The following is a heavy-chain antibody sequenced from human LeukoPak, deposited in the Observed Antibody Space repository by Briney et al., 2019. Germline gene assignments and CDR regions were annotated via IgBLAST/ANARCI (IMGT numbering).Heavy chain of an antibody. V-gene: IGHV4-30-2*01. CDR3: ARAYDSSGYYNPTPYYFDY. D-gene: IGHD3-22*01. Sequence: SETLSLTCAVSGGSISSGGYSWSWIRQPPGEGLEWIGYIYHSGSTYYNPSLKSRVTISVDRSKNQFSLRLSSVTAADTAVYYCARAYDSSGYYNPTPYYFDYWGQGTLVTVSS. CDR1: GGSISSGGYS. J-gene: IGHJ4*02. CDR2: IYHSGST.